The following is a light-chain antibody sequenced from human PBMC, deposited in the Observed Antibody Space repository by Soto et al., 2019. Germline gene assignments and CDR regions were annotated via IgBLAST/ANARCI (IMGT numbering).Light chain of an antibody. CDR3: CSYAGSYTYG. CDR2: DVS. V-gene: IGLV2-11*01. CDR1: ISDVGGYNY. J-gene: IGLJ1*01. Sequence: QSALTQPRSVSWSPGQSVTISCTGTISDVGGYNYVSWYQQHPGKAPKFMLYDVSQRPSGVPDRFSGSKSGKTASLTISGLQAEYEAEYYCCSYAGSYTYGFGTGTKVTV.